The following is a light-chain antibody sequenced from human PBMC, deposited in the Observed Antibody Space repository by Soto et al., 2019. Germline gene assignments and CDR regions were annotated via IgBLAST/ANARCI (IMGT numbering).Light chain of an antibody. CDR2: GAS. CDR3: HQYASSPLT. Sequence: EIVLTQSPGTLSLSPGERATLSCRASQSVGSNYLAWYQQTAGQAPRLLIHGASTRATGIPDRFSGSGSGTDFTLTLSRLESEDSAVYYCHQYASSPLTFGQGTRLEIK. V-gene: IGKV3-20*01. J-gene: IGKJ5*01. CDR1: QSVGSNY.